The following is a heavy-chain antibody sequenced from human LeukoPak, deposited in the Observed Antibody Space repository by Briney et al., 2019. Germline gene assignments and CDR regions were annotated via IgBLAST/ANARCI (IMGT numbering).Heavy chain of an antibody. V-gene: IGHV4-39*07. D-gene: IGHD2-8*01. Sequence: PSETLSLTCTVSGGSIISSTYYWGWIRQPPGKGLEWIGNIYYSGRTYYNPSLKSRVTITIDTSKNQFSLKLRSVTAADTAVYYCVSPKTNGWFDSWGQGSLVTVSS. CDR3: VSPKTNGWFDS. CDR1: GGSIISSTYY. CDR2: IYYSGRT. J-gene: IGHJ5*01.